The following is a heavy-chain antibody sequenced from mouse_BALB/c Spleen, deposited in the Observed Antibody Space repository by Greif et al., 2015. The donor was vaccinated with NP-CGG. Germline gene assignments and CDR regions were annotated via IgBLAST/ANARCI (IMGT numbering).Heavy chain of an antibody. Sequence: VQLQQSGAELVKPGASVKLSCKASGYTFTSYYMYWVKQRPGQGLEWIGEINPSNGGTNFNEKFKSKATLTVDKSSSTAYMQLSSLTSEDSAVYYCTRFYHGSSYYAMDYWGQGTSVTVSS. D-gene: IGHD1-1*01. J-gene: IGHJ4*01. CDR2: INPSNGGT. V-gene: IGHV1S81*02. CDR3: TRFYHGSSYYAMDY. CDR1: GYTFTSYY.